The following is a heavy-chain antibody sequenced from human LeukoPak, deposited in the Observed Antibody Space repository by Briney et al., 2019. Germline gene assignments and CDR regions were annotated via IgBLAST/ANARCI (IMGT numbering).Heavy chain of an antibody. D-gene: IGHD3-3*01. CDR1: GGSISSYY. CDR3: AREHDFWSPLKKHYYYGMDV. V-gene: IGHV4-4*07. CDR2: IYTSGST. Sequence: PSETLSLTCTVSGGSISSYYWSWIRQPAGKGLEWIGRIYTSGSTNNNPSLKSRVTMSVDTSKNQFSLRLSHVTAADTAVYYCAREHDFWSPLKKHYYYGMDVWGQGTTVTVSS. J-gene: IGHJ6*02.